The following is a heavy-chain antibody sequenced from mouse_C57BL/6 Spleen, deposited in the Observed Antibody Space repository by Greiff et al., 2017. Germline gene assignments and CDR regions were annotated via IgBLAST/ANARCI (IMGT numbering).Heavy chain of an antibody. Sequence: QVQLQQSGAELAKPGASVKLSCKASGYTFTSYWMHWVKQRPGQGLEWVGYINPSSGYTKYNQKFKDKATLTADKSSSTAYMQLSSLTDEDSAVYYCAIDDYDALDYWGQGTTLTVSS. CDR2: INPSSGYT. CDR3: AIDDYDALDY. V-gene: IGHV1-7*01. CDR1: GYTFTSYW. J-gene: IGHJ2*01. D-gene: IGHD2-4*01.